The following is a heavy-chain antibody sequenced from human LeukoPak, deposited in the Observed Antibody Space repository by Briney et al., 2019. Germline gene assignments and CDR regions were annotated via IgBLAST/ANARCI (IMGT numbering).Heavy chain of an antibody. CDR2: IYYSGST. D-gene: IGHD6-13*01. J-gene: IGHJ3*01. Sequence: SETLSLTCTVSGGSISSSSYYWGWIRQPPGKGLEWIGSIYYSGSTYYNPSLKSRVTISVDTSKNQFSLKLSSVTAADTAVYYCARDAYSSSWYSWGQGTMVTVSS. CDR1: GGSISSSSYY. V-gene: IGHV4-39*07. CDR3: ARDAYSSSWYS.